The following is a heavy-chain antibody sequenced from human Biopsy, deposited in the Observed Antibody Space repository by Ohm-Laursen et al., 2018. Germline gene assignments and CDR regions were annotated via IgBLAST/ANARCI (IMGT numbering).Heavy chain of an antibody. CDR1: GFTFDDYA. D-gene: IGHD3-10*01. V-gene: IGHV3-9*01. CDR3: ATDGAGSYNEN. CDR2: ISWNSLSI. J-gene: IGHJ4*02. Sequence: SLRLSCAASGFTFDDYALHWVRQAPGKALEWVSGISWNSLSIGYADSVKGRFTVSRDNAKNSLYLEMNSLTVEDTAVYYCATDGAGSYNENWGQGTLVSVSS.